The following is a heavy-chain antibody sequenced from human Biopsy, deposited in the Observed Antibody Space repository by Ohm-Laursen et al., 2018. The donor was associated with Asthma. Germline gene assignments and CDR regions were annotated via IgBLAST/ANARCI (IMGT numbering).Heavy chain of an antibody. V-gene: IGHV3-48*02. CDR1: GFTFSSYS. J-gene: IGHJ4*02. CDR2: ISSSSTI. Sequence: GSLRLSCSASGFTFSSYSMNWVRQAPGKGLEWVSYISSSSTIYYADSVKGRFAISRDNAKNSLYLQMNSLRDEDTAVYYCARFKRGYSYGYAGVFDYWGQGTLVTASS. D-gene: IGHD5-18*01. CDR3: ARFKRGYSYGYAGVFDY.